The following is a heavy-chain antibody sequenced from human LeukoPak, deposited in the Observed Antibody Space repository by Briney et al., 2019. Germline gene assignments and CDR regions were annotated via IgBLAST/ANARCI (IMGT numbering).Heavy chain of an antibody. J-gene: IGHJ6*03. Sequence: GRSLRLSCAASGFSFSRYAMSWVRQAAGKVLEWVGAISGSGGSTYYADSVKGRFTISSDNSKNTLYLQMNSLRAEDTAVYYCAKDGGAVYYYYYYMDVWGNGTPVTVSS. CDR3: AKDGGAVYYYYYYMDV. CDR1: GFSFSRYA. D-gene: IGHD3-10*01. CDR2: ISGSGGST. V-gene: IGHV3-23*01.